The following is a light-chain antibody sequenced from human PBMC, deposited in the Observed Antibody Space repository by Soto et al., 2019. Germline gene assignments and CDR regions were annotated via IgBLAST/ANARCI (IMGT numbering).Light chain of an antibody. J-gene: IGLJ3*02. CDR2: EGS. CDR3: CSYAHTTPRIWV. V-gene: IGLV2-11*01. Sequence: QSALTQPRSVSGSPGQSVTISCTGTSSDVGGYNYVSWYQQHPGKAPKLMIYEGSKRPSGISNRFSGSKSGNTASLTISGLQAEDEADYYCCSYAHTTPRIWVFGGGTKLTVL. CDR1: SSDVGGYNY.